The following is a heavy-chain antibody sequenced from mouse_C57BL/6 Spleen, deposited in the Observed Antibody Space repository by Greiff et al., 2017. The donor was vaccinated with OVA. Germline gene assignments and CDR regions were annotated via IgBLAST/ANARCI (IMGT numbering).Heavy chain of an antibody. J-gene: IGHJ2*01. V-gene: IGHV14-4*01. Sequence: VQLQQSGAELVRPGASVTLSCTASGFNIKDDYMHWVKQRPEQGLEWIGWIDPENGDTEYASKFQGKATITADTSSNTAYLQLSSLTSEDTAVYYCTTDYYGSRYYFDYWGQGTTLTVSS. CDR1: GFNIKDDY. D-gene: IGHD1-1*01. CDR3: TTDYYGSRYYFDY. CDR2: IDPENGDT.